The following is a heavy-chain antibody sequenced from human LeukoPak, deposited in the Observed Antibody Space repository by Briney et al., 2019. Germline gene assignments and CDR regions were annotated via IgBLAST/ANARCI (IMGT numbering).Heavy chain of an antibody. CDR1: GFTFSSYA. Sequence: PGRSLRLSCAASGFTFSSYAMHWVRQAPGKGLEWVAVISYDGSNKYYADSVKGRFTISRDNSKNTLYLQMNSLRAEDTAVYYCAKDSLRAAAGIFYFDYWGQGTLVTVSS. D-gene: IGHD6-13*01. CDR3: AKDSLRAAAGIFYFDY. CDR2: ISYDGSNK. J-gene: IGHJ4*02. V-gene: IGHV3-30*04.